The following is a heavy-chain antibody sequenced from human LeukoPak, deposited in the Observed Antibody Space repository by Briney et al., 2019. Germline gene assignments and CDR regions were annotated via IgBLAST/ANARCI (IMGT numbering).Heavy chain of an antibody. CDR3: AGWGGYGSGSFPDYFDY. D-gene: IGHD3-10*01. Sequence: ASVKVSCKASGYTFTSYGISWVRQAPGQGLEWMGWISAYNGNTNYAQKLQGRVTMTTDTSTSTAYMELRSLRSDDTAVYYCAGWGGYGSGSFPDYFDYWGQGTLVTVSS. CDR1: GYTFTSYG. J-gene: IGHJ4*02. V-gene: IGHV1-18*04. CDR2: ISAYNGNT.